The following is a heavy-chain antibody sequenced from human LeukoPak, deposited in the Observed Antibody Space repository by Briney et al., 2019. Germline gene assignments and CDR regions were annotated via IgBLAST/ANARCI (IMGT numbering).Heavy chain of an antibody. CDR3: ARHGVPAADFDY. D-gene: IGHD2-2*01. CDR1: GGSISNYY. CDR2: MYYSGSS. Sequence: PSETLSLTCTVSGGSISNYYWSWIRQPPGKGLEWIGNMYYSGSSNNNPSLRSRVTISADTSKNQFSLKLSSVTAADTAVYYCARHGVPAADFDYWGQGTLVPVSS. V-gene: IGHV4-59*08. J-gene: IGHJ4*02.